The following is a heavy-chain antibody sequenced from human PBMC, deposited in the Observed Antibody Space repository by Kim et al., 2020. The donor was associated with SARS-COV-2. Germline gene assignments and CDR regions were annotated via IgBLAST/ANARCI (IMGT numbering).Heavy chain of an antibody. V-gene: IGHV3-66*01. CDR3: ARRADAWFGTQFYFDY. D-gene: IGHD3-10*01. J-gene: IGHJ4*02. Sequence: DAVEGRFTISRDNSKNTLYLKMNSLRAEDTAIYYCARRADAWFGTQFYFDYWGQGTLVTVSS.